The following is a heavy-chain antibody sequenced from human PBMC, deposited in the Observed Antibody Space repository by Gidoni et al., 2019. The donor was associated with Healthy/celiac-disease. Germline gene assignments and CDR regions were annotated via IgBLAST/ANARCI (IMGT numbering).Heavy chain of an antibody. CDR1: GGSISSSRYY. V-gene: IGHV4-39*01. Sequence: QLQLQESGPGLVKPSETLSLTCTVSGGSISSSRYYWGWIRQPPGKGLEWIGSIYYSGSTYYNPSLKSRVTISVDTSKNQFSLKLSSVTAADTAVYYCARLRPTYCSSTSCYKGGGTTIDYWGQGTLVTVSS. J-gene: IGHJ4*02. CDR3: ARLRPTYCSSTSCYKGGGTTIDY. D-gene: IGHD2-2*02. CDR2: IYYSGST.